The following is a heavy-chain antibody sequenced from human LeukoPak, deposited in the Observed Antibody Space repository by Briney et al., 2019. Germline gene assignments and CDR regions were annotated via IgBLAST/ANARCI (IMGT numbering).Heavy chain of an antibody. CDR3: AREGLNMVRGVIPKEAWGWFDP. J-gene: IGHJ5*02. CDR2: IYTSGST. D-gene: IGHD3-10*01. CDR1: GGSISSYY. V-gene: IGHV4-4*07. Sequence: SEALSLTCTVSGGSISSYYWSWIRQPAGKGLEWIGRIYTSGSTNYNPSLKSRVTISVDTSKNQFSLKLSSVTAADTAVYYCAREGLNMVRGVIPKEAWGWFDPWGQGTLVTVSS.